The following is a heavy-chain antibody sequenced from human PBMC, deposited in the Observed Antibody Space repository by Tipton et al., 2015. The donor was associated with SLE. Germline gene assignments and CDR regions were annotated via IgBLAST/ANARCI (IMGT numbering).Heavy chain of an antibody. Sequence: TLSLTCAVYGGSFSAYYWSWIRQPPGKGLEWIGYIYHSGSTNYNPSLKSRVTISVDTSKNQFSLKLSSVTAADTAVYYCARSGSYPYYYYYMDVWGKGTTVTVSS. J-gene: IGHJ6*03. CDR2: IYHSGST. CDR1: GGSFSAYY. V-gene: IGHV4-34*01. D-gene: IGHD1-26*01. CDR3: ARSGSYPYYYYYMDV.